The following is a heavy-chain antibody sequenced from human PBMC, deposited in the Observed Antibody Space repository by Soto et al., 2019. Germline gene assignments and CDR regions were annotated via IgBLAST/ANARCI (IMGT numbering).Heavy chain of an antibody. J-gene: IGHJ4*02. Sequence: SETLSLTCTVSGNTGTVSSHYWSWIRQPPGKGLEWIGCIYYSGNTDYNPSLKSRVTISLDTSRNQFSLKLNSVTAADTAVYFCATAVASFDYWGQGTLVTVSS. V-gene: IGHV4-59*02. CDR2: IYYSGNT. D-gene: IGHD5-12*01. CDR1: GNTGTVSSHY. CDR3: ATAVASFDY.